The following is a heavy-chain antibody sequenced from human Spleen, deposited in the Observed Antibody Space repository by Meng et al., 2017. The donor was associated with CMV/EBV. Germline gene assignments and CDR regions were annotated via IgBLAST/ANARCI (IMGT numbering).Heavy chain of an antibody. CDR3: ARGFSGYYYDSSGYYYFDY. D-gene: IGHD3-22*01. CDR1: GGSISSYY. CDR2: IYYSGST. Sequence: SETLSLTCTVSGGSISSYYWSWIRQPPGKGLEWIGYIYYSGSTNYNPSLKSRVTISVDTSKNQFSLKLSSVTAADTAVYYCARGFSGYYYDSSGYYYFDYWGQGTLVTSPQ. V-gene: IGHV4-59*01. J-gene: IGHJ4*02.